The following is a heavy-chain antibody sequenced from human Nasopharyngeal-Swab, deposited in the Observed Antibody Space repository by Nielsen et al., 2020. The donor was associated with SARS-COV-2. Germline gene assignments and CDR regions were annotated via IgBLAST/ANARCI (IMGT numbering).Heavy chain of an antibody. CDR2: ISYDGSNK. Sequence: GESLKISCEASGFTFSSYGMHWVRQAPGKGLEWVAVISYDGSNKYYADSVKGRFTISRDNSKNTLYLQMNSLRAEDTAVYYCAKPHGGATYSPFFNYWGQGTLVTVSS. V-gene: IGHV3-30*18. D-gene: IGHD1-26*01. CDR3: AKPHGGATYSPFFNY. J-gene: IGHJ4*02. CDR1: GFTFSSYG.